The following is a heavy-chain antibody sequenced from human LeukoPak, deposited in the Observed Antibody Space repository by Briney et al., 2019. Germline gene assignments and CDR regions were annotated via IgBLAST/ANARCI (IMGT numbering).Heavy chain of an antibody. Sequence: GGSLRLSCAASGFTFSSYWMSWVRQAPGEGLEWVANIKQDGSEKYYVDSVKGRFTISRDNSKNTLYLQMNSLRAEDTAVYYCANLPLVRGVILAVVYWGQGTLVTVSS. J-gene: IGHJ4*02. CDR2: IKQDGSEK. V-gene: IGHV3-7*01. D-gene: IGHD3-10*01. CDR3: ANLPLVRGVILAVVY. CDR1: GFTFSSYW.